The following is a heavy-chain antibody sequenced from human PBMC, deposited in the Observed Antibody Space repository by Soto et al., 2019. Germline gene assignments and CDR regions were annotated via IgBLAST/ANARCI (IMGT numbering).Heavy chain of an antibody. V-gene: IGHV1-58*01. CDR2: IVVGSGNT. D-gene: IGHD6-6*01. J-gene: IGHJ6*02. CDR1: GFTFTSSA. CDR3: AAEVHSSSAYYYYYGMDV. Sequence: SVKVSCKASGFTFTSSAVQWVRQARGQRLEWIGWIVVGSGNTNYAQKFQERVTITRDMSTSTAYMELSSLRSEDTAVYYCAAEVHSSSAYYYYYGMDVWGQGTTVTVSS.